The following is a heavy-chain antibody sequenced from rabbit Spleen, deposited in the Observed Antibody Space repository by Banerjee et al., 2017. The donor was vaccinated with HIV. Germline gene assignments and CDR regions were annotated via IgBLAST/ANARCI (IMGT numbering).Heavy chain of an antibody. J-gene: IGHJ6*01. CDR3: ARDTGTSFSSYGMDL. CDR2: IDIGSRDFT. Sequence: QSLEESGGGLVKPGASLTLTCTASGFSFSSGYDMCWVRQAPGKGLEWIACIDIGSRDFTYYASWAKGRFTISKTSSTTVTLQMTSLTVADTATYFCARDTGTSFSSYGMDLWGPGTLVTVS. D-gene: IGHD7-1*01. CDR1: GFSFSSGYD. V-gene: IGHV1S40*01.